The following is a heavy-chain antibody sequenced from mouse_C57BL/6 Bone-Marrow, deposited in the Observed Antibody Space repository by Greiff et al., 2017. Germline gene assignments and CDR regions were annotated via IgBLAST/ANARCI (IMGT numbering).Heavy chain of an antibody. Sequence: VQLQQSGAELVRPGTSVKVSCKASGYAFTNYFIEWVKQRPGPGLELIGVHNPGSGGTNYNEKFQGKATLTSDKSSSTAYMQLSSLTYEDSAVYYCAREWLAYAMDYWGQGTSVTVSS. CDR1: GYAFTNYF. V-gene: IGHV1-54*01. CDR2: HNPGSGGT. J-gene: IGHJ4*01. CDR3: AREWLAYAMDY. D-gene: IGHD2-2*01.